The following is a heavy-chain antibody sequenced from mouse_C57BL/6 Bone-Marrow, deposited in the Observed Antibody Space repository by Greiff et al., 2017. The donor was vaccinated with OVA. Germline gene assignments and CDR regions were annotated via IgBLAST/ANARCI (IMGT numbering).Heavy chain of an antibody. J-gene: IGHJ1*03. V-gene: IGHV14-4*01. Sequence: VQLQQSGAELVRPGASVKLSCTASGFNIKDDYMHWVKQRPEQGLEWIGWIDPENGDTEYASKFQGKATIPADTSSNTASLQLSSLTSEDTAVYYCTTPLLLRYWYFDVWGTGTTVTVSS. CDR2: IDPENGDT. D-gene: IGHD1-1*01. CDR1: GFNIKDDY. CDR3: TTPLLLRYWYFDV.